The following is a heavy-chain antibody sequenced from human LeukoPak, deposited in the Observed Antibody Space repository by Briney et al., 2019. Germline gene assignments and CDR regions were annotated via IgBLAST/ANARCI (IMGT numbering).Heavy chain of an antibody. Sequence: GRSLRLSCTASGFTFGDYAMSWFRQAPGKGLEWVGFIRSKAYGGTTEYAASVKGRFTISRDDSKSIAYLQMNSLKTEDTAVYYCTRVHYDILTGSDAFDIWGQGTMVTVSS. CDR3: TRVHYDILTGSDAFDI. J-gene: IGHJ3*02. CDR2: IRSKAYGGTT. CDR1: GFTFGDYA. D-gene: IGHD3-9*01. V-gene: IGHV3-49*03.